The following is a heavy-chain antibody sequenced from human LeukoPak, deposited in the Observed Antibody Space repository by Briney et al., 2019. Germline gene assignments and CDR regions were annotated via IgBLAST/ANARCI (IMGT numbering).Heavy chain of an antibody. CDR3: AKDRVSPGFNWFDP. V-gene: IGHV4-59*08. CDR1: GGSISSYY. D-gene: IGHD2-15*01. J-gene: IGHJ5*02. Sequence: SETLSLTCAVYGGSISSYYWSWIRQPPGKGLEWIGYIYYNGSTNYNPSLKSRVTISVDTSKSQFSLILSSVTAADTAVYYCAKDRVSPGFNWFDPWGQGTLVTVSS. CDR2: IYYNGST.